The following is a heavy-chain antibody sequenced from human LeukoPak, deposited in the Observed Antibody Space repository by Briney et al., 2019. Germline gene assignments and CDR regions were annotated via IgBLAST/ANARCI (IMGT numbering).Heavy chain of an antibody. J-gene: IGHJ4*02. D-gene: IGHD2-2*01. Sequence: GGSLRLSCAASGFTFSSYSMNWVRQAPGKGLEWVSSISGSSSYIYYADSVKGRFTISRDNAKNSLYLQMNSLRAEDTAVYYCARAVGGVYCSGTSCYYDYWGQGTLVTVSS. CDR2: ISGSSSYI. CDR1: GFTFSSYS. CDR3: ARAVGGVYCSGTSCYYDY. V-gene: IGHV3-21*01.